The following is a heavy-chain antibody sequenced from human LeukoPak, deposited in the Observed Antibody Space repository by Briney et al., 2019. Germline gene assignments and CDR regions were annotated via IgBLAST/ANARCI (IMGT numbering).Heavy chain of an antibody. V-gene: IGHV4-34*01. D-gene: IGHD5-12*01. CDR2: INHSGST. CDR1: GGSFSGYY. Sequence: SETLSLTCAVYGGSFSGYYWTWIRQPPGRGLEWIGEINHSGSTNYNPSLKSRVTVSVDTSKNQFSLKLTSVTAADTAVYYCARARGTVAIDYWGQGTLVTVSS. CDR3: ARARGTVAIDY. J-gene: IGHJ4*02.